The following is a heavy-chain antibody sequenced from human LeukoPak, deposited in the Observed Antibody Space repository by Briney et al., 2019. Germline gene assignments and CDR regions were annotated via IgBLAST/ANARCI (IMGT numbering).Heavy chain of an antibody. CDR2: INHSGST. D-gene: IGHD6-19*01. CDR3: ARAGEQWLVRDGDWFDP. J-gene: IGHJ5*02. CDR1: GGSISSGGHS. Sequence: SETLSLTCTVSGGSISSGGHSWSWIRQPPGKGLEWIGEINHSGSTNYNPSLKSRVTISVDTSKNQFSLKLSSVTAADTAVYYCARAGEQWLVRDGDWFDPWGQGTLVTVSS. V-gene: IGHV4-61*08.